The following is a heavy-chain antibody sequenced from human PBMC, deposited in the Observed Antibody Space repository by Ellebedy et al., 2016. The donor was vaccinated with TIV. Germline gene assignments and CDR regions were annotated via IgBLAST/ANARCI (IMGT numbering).Heavy chain of an antibody. D-gene: IGHD5-18*01. Sequence: GESLKISCAASGFDFSSYWMDWIRQVPGKGLGWVARVSDDGNQVKYADSVKGRFTISSDNGRNTLYLQMSSLRAEDTAVYYCAMGAYTYGPTLFDPWGQGTPVTVSS. CDR1: GFDFSSYW. V-gene: IGHV3-74*01. CDR2: VSDDGNQV. CDR3: AMGAYTYGPTLFDP. J-gene: IGHJ5*02.